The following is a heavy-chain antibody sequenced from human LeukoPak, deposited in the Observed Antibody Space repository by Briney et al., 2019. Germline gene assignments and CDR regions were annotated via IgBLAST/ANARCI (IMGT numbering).Heavy chain of an antibody. Sequence: PGGSLRLSCAASGVTLSSYAMSWARQAPGKGLEWVSGISSSGSGGNTYYADSVKGRFTISRDNAKNSLYLQMNSLRAEDTAVYYCAREEKTHYYDSSGYRNHDAFDIWGQGTMVTVSS. J-gene: IGHJ3*02. CDR3: AREEKTHYYDSSGYRNHDAFDI. CDR1: GVTLSSYA. CDR2: ISSSGSGGNT. V-gene: IGHV3-23*01. D-gene: IGHD3-22*01.